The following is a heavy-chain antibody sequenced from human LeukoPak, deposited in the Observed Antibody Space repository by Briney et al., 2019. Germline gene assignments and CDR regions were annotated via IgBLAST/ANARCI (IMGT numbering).Heavy chain of an antibody. V-gene: IGHV3-30*02. Sequence: GGSLRLSCVASGFTFSNYGMHWVRQAPGKGLEWVAFIRYDGSNKYYADSVKGRFTISRDNSKNTLYLQMNSLRAEDTAVYYCATQSSGWSWGHAFDIWGQGTMVTVSS. CDR2: IRYDGSNK. CDR1: GFTFSNYG. D-gene: IGHD6-19*01. J-gene: IGHJ3*02. CDR3: ATQSSGWSWGHAFDI.